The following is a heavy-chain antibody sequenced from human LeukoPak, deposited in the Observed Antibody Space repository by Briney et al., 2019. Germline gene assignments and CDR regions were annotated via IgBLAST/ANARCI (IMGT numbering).Heavy chain of an antibody. D-gene: IGHD3-22*01. CDR3: AREGDSSVYYDY. Sequence: SETLSLTCTVSGGSVSSGSYYWSWIRQPPGKGLEWIGYIYYSGSTNYNPSLKSRVTISVDTSKNQFSLKLSSVTAADTAVYYCAREGDSSVYYDYWGQGTLVTVSS. V-gene: IGHV4-61*01. J-gene: IGHJ4*02. CDR2: IYYSGST. CDR1: GGSVSSGSYY.